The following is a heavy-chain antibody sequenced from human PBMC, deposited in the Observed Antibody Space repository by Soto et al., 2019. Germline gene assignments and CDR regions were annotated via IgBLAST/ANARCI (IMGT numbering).Heavy chain of an antibody. Sequence: QVQLVQPGAEVKKPWASVKFSCTASGYIFTNFYLHWVRQAPGQGLEWIGIINPNGGSTHNAQNFQGRVTMTRDTSTSTVYMDLSSLRSEDTAVYYCTRGRASGDYWGQGTLITVSS. J-gene: IGHJ4*02. V-gene: IGHV1-46*03. CDR1: GYIFTNFY. CDR2: INPNGGST. CDR3: TRGRASGDY.